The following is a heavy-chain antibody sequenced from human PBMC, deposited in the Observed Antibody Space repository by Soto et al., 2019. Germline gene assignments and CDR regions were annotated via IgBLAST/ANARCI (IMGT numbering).Heavy chain of an antibody. J-gene: IGHJ4*02. CDR3: ARHFDGFDYVWGSPVMSTDY. Sequence: SETLSLTCAVYGGSFSDDASSSDWYWNWIRQSPGKGLEWIGEIDRSGRTKYNATLKSRVTISVDTSKNQFSLKLSSVTAADTAVYYCARHFDGFDYVWGSPVMSTDYWGQGTLVTVSS. D-gene: IGHD3-16*01. CDR2: IDRSGRT. CDR1: GGSFSDDASSSDWY. V-gene: IGHV4-34*01.